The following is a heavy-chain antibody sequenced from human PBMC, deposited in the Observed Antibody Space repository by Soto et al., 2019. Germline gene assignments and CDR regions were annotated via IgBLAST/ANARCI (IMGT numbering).Heavy chain of an antibody. CDR2: IWNDGSQK. CDR1: GFVYSQYA. V-gene: IGHV3-33*01. CDR3: VRGIPSQYSSTWLYWHFDL. J-gene: IGHJ2*01. D-gene: IGHD6-13*01. Sequence: VQLVESGGGVVQPGRSLRLSCEASGFVYSQYAMHWVRQVPGKGPEWVALIWNDGSQKNYVDSVKGRFTISRDNSKNTLNLQMNSLRADDTAMYFCVRGIPSQYSSTWLYWHFDLWGPGTLVTVSS.